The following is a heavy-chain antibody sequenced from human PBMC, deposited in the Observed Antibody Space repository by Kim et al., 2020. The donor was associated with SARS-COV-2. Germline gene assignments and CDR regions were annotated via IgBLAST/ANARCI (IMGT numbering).Heavy chain of an antibody. J-gene: IGHJ4*02. D-gene: IGHD6-13*01. CDR1: GGSISSSSYY. CDR2: IYYSGST. CDR3: ARVVGQQLVPHYFDY. Sequence: SETLSLTCTVSGGSISSSSYYWGWIRQPPGKGLEWIGSIYYSGSTYYNPSLKSRVTISVDTSKNQFSLKLSSVTAADTAVYYCARVVGQQLVPHYFDYWGQGTLVTVSS. V-gene: IGHV4-39*07.